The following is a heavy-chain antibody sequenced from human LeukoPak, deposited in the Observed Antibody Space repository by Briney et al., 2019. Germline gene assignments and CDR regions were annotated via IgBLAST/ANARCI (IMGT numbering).Heavy chain of an antibody. CDR2: IYYSGST. CDR1: GASSRSYY. J-gene: IGHJ5*02. V-gene: IGHV4-59*01. Sequence: SETLSLTCTVSGASSRSYYWTCIRLPPGKGLEWIGYIYYSGSTNYNPSLKSRVSISVDTSKNQLSLKLNSVTAADTAVYYCATGRDWFDPWGQGTLVTVSS. CDR3: ATGRDWFDP. D-gene: IGHD2-15*01.